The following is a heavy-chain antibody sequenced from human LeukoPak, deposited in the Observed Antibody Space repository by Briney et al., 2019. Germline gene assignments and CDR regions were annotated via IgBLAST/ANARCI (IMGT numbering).Heavy chain of an antibody. J-gene: IGHJ5*02. D-gene: IGHD2-21*02. CDR1: GFTFSKYT. CDR2: IYGGGSGTT. V-gene: IGHV3-23*01. CDR3: ARDLSRYCGGDCSEYNWFDP. Sequence: GGSLRLSCVASGFTFSKYTLSWIRQPPGKGLEWVAGIYGGGSGTTFYAESVRGRFTISRDNSRTTLYLQMNSLRDEDTAVYYCARDLSRYCGGDCSEYNWFDPWGQGTLVTVSS.